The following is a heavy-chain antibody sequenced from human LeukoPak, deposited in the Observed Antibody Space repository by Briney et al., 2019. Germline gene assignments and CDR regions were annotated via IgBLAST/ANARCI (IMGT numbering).Heavy chain of an antibody. CDR3: ARVRTVVYDSSGYGAFDI. CDR1: GGTFSSYA. D-gene: IGHD3-22*01. J-gene: IGHJ3*02. CDR2: ISAYNGNT. V-gene: IGHV1-18*01. Sequence: ASVKVSCKASGGTFSSYAISWVRQAPGQGLEWMGWISAYNGNTNYAQKLQGRVTMTTDTSTSTAYMELRSLRSDDTAVYYCARVRTVVYDSSGYGAFDIWGQGTMVTVSS.